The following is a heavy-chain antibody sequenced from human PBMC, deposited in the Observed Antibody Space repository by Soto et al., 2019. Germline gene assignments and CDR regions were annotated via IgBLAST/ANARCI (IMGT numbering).Heavy chain of an antibody. CDR1: GYTFTSYY. Sequence: QVQLVQSGAEVKKPGASVKVSCKASGYTFTSYYMHWVRQAPGQGLEWMGIINPSGGRTSYAQKFQGRGAMTRDTATSTVYKELSSLRSEDTAVYYCARTRYCSGGSCHFDYWGQGTLVIVSS. V-gene: IGHV1-46*01. J-gene: IGHJ4*02. D-gene: IGHD2-15*01. CDR3: ARTRYCSGGSCHFDY. CDR2: INPSGGRT.